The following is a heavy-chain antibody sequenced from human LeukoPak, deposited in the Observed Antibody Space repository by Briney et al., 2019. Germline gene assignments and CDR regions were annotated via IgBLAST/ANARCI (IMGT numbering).Heavy chain of an antibody. D-gene: IGHD3-22*01. CDR3: ARVGHYDSSGYYYPFDY. CDR1: GGSVSSGSYY. CDR2: IYYSGST. V-gene: IGHV4-61*01. Sequence: SETLSLTCTVSGGSVSSGSYYWSWIRQPPGKGLEWIGYIYYSGSTNYNPSLKSRVAISVDTSKNQFSLKLSSVTAADTAVYYCARVGHYDSSGYYYPFDYWGQGTLVTVSS. J-gene: IGHJ4*02.